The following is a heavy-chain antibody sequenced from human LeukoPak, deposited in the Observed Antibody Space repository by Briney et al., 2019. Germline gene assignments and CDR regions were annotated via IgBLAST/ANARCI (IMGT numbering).Heavy chain of an antibody. CDR1: GYSISSDYY. Sequence: SETLSLTCTVSGYSISSDYYWGWIRQPPGRGLEWIGTIYHSGSTYYNPSLKSRVTISVDTSENQFSLKLSSVTAADTAVYYCARYDVWGTYRAFDYWGQGTLVTVSS. D-gene: IGHD3-16*02. CDR2: IYHSGST. V-gene: IGHV4-38-2*02. J-gene: IGHJ4*02. CDR3: ARYDVWGTYRAFDY.